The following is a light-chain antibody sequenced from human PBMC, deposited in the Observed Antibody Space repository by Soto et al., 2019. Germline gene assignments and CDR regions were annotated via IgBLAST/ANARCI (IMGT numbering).Light chain of an antibody. V-gene: IGLV1-44*01. CDR1: SSNIGSNT. J-gene: IGLJ1*01. Sequence: QSVLTQPPSASGTPGQRVTISCSGSSSNIGSNTVNWYQQLPGTAPKLLIYSNNQRPSGVPDRFSGSKSGTSASLAISGLQSEDEADYYCAAWDDSLNAHSVFGTGTNVTVL. CDR2: SNN. CDR3: AAWDDSLNAHSV.